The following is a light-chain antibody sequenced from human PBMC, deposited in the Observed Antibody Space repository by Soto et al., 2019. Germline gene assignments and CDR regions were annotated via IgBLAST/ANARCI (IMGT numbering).Light chain of an antibody. CDR1: QSVSSY. CDR2: DAS. V-gene: IGKV3-11*01. CDR3: QQRSNWPLT. J-gene: IGKJ4*01. Sequence: DIVLTQSPATLSLSPGERATLSCRASQSVSSYLAWYQQKPGQAPRLLIYDASNRATGIPARFSGSGSGTDFTLTISSLEPKDFAVYYCQQRSNWPLTFGGGTKVDIK.